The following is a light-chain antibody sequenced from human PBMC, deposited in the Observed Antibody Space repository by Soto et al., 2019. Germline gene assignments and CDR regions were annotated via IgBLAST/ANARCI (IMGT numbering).Light chain of an antibody. CDR1: SSDVGAYDY. CDR3: WSYAVGRTYV. J-gene: IGLJ1*01. CDR2: EIN. V-gene: IGLV2-8*01. Sequence: QSALTQPPSASGSPGQSVTISCTGTSSDVGAYDYVSWYQQHPGKAPKLMIYEINKRPSGVPDRFSGSKSGNTASLTVSGLQAEDEADYYCWSYAVGRTYVFGTGTKLTVL.